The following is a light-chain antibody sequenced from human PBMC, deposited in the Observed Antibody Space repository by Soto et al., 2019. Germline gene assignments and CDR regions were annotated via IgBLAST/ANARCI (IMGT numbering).Light chain of an antibody. Sequence: IVLTQSPGTLSLSTGERATLSCRASQSVSSSYLAWYQQKPGQAPRLLIYGASSRATGIPDRFSGSGSGTDFSLTIIRLEPEDFAVYYCQHYASSPRTFGQGTMVDIK. V-gene: IGKV3-20*01. CDR1: QSVSSSY. CDR2: GAS. CDR3: QHYASSPRT. J-gene: IGKJ1*01.